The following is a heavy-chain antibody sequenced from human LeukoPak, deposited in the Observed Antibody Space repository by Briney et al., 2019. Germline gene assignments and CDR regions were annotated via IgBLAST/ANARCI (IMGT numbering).Heavy chain of an antibody. CDR3: ARRGNTGIDY. CDR2: LISRSNYI. CDR1: GFTFSSYN. D-gene: IGHD2/OR15-2a*01. V-gene: IGHV3-21*01. J-gene: IGHJ4*02. Sequence: GGSLRLSCADSGFTFSSYNMNWVRQAPGKGLEWVSSLISRSNYINYADSVKGRFTISRDNAKNSLYLQMNSLRAEDTAVYYCARRGNTGIDYWGQGTLVTVSS.